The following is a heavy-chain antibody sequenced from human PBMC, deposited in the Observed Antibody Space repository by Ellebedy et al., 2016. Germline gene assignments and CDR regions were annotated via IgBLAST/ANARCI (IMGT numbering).Heavy chain of an antibody. J-gene: IGHJ6*03. CDR1: GFTFSHFG. CDR3: ARVMGGSGSYTDYYYMDV. D-gene: IGHD1-26*01. Sequence: GESLKISXAASGFTFSHFGMHWVRQAPGKGLEWVAVIWPDGGNIHYADSVKGRFTISRDNFKSTVYLQMNSLITEDTAVYYCARVMGGSGSYTDYYYMDVWGIGTTVTVSS. CDR2: IWPDGGNI. V-gene: IGHV3-33*01.